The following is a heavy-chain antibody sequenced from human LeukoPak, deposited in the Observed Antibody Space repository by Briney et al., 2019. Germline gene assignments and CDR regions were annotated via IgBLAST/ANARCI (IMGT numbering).Heavy chain of an antibody. CDR1: GFTFSSYW. V-gene: IGHV3-74*01. J-gene: IGHJ4*02. Sequence: GGSLRLSCAASGFTFSSYWMQWVRQAPGKGLVWVSRINRDGSTTNYADSVKGRFTMSRDNAKNTLYLQMNSLRGEDTAVYYCARDGLYGSGSYYNVDLDYWGQGTLVTVSS. CDR2: INRDGSTT. CDR3: ARDGLYGSGSYYNVDLDY. D-gene: IGHD3-10*01.